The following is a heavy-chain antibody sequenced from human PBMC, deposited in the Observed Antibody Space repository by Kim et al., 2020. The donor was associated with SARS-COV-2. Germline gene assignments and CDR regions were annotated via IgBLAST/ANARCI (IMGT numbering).Heavy chain of an antibody. CDR1: GYTFTSNW. J-gene: IGHJ5*02. CDR3: ARDHSITGAGKVVWWFDP. D-gene: IGHD6-19*01. V-gene: IGHV1-46*01. CDR2: VNHRDVST. Sequence: ASVKVSCKTSGYTFTSNWIHWVRQAPGQGLEWMGIVNHRDVSTGYAQKFQGRLTMTRDTSTSTVFMELSSLTSDDTAVYYCARDHSITGAGKVVWWFDPW.